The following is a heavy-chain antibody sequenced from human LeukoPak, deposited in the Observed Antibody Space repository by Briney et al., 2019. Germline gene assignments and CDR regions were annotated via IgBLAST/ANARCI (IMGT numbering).Heavy chain of an antibody. D-gene: IGHD4-17*01. V-gene: IGHV3-30*02. CDR2: IRYDGSNK. CDR1: GFTFSSYG. J-gene: IGHJ4*02. CDR3: AKDPGIGTVTTSGFFDY. Sequence: GGSLRLSCAASGFTFSSYGMHWVRQAPGRGLEWVAFIRYDGSNKYYADSVKGRFTISRDNSKNTLYLQMNSLRAEDTAVYYCAKDPGIGTVTTSGFFDYWGQGTLVTVSS.